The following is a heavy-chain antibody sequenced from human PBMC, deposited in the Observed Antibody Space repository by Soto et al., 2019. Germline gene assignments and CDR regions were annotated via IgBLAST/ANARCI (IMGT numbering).Heavy chain of an antibody. V-gene: IGHV4-39*01. CDR2: MSYNGST. CDR1: GGSISKSSYY. CDR3: SRRAPEGFDP. Sequence: SETLSLTCTVSGGSISKSSYYWVWIRQPPGKGLEWVGSMSYNGSTYYNPSLKSRVAISVDTSKNQLSLQVSSVTAADTAVYYCSRRAPEGFDPWGQGTLVTVSS. J-gene: IGHJ5*02.